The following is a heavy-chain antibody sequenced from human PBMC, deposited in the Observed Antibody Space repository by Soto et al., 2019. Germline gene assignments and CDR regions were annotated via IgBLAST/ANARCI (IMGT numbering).Heavy chain of an antibody. J-gene: IGHJ4*02. CDR1: GFTFTRYS. Sequence: LRLSCAASGFTFTRYSMNWVRQAPGKGLEWVSSISSTTNYIYYGDSMKGRFTISRDNAKNSLYLEINSLRAEDTAVYYCARESEDLTSNFDYWGQGTLVTVSS. CDR2: ISSTTNYI. CDR3: ARESEDLTSNFDY. V-gene: IGHV3-21*06.